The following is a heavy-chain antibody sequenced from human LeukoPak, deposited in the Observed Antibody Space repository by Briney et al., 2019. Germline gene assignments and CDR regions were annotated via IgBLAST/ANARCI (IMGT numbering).Heavy chain of an antibody. J-gene: IGHJ4*02. V-gene: IGHV3-53*01. CDR1: GFTFSDHY. Sequence: GGSLRLSCAASGFTFSDHYMSWIRQAPGKGLEWLSMIQGGDNTYYADSVKGRFTISRDISQNTLFLQMNSLRAEDTAVYYCANRGFWGQGTLVTVSS. CDR3: ANRGF. CDR2: IQGGDNT.